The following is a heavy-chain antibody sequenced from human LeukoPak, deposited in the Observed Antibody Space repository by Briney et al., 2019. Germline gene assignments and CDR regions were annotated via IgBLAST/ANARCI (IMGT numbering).Heavy chain of an antibody. CDR1: GYTFTGYY. CDR2: INTNTGNP. CDR3: ARGEWLVRGRDAFDI. D-gene: IGHD6-19*01. V-gene: IGHV7-4-1*02. Sequence: GASVKVSCKASGYTFTGYYMHWVRQAPGQGLEWMGWINTNTGNPTYAQGFTGRFVFSLDTSVSTAYLQISSLKAEDTAVYYCARGEWLVRGRDAFDIWGQGTMVTVSS. J-gene: IGHJ3*02.